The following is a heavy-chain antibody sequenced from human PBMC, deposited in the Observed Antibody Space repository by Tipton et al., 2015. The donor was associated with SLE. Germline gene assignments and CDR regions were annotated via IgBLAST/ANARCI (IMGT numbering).Heavy chain of an antibody. Sequence: TLSLTCTVSGGSISSYYWSWIRQPAGKGLEWIGYIYYSGSTYYNPSLKSRVTISVDTSKNQFSLKLSSVTAADTAVYYCARAPVAGYYFDYWGQGTLVTVSS. J-gene: IGHJ4*02. CDR3: ARAPVAGYYFDY. V-gene: IGHV4-59*06. CDR1: GGSISSYY. D-gene: IGHD4-23*01. CDR2: IYYSGST.